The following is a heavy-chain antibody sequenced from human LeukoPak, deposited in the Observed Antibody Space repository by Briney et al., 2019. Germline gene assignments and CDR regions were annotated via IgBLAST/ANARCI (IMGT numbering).Heavy chain of an antibody. CDR2: IYHSGST. CDR1: GGSISSSNW. D-gene: IGHD5-18*01. V-gene: IGHV4-4*02. J-gene: IGHJ4*02. CDR3: ARGGYSYDPRPLPYYFDY. Sequence: SETLSLTCAVSGGSISSSNWWSWVRQPPGKGLEWIGEIYHSGSTNYNPSLKSRVTISVDKSKNQFSLKLSSVTAADTAVYYCARGGYSYDPRPLPYYFDYWGQGTLVTVSS.